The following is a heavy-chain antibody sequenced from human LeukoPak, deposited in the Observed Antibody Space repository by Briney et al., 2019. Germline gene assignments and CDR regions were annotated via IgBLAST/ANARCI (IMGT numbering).Heavy chain of an antibody. V-gene: IGHV1-69*05. J-gene: IGHJ4*02. CDR2: IIPIFGTA. CDR3: ARSENGYSYGSV. Sequence: GASVKVSCKASGDSFRGSTFAWVRQAPGRGLEWMGGIIPIFGTANYAQKFQGRVTITTDESTSTAYMELSSLRSEDTAVYYCARSENGYSYGSVWGQGTLVTVSS. CDR1: GDSFRGST. D-gene: IGHD5-18*01.